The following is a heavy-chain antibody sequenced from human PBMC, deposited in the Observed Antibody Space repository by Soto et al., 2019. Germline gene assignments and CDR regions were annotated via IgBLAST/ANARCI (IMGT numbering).Heavy chain of an antibody. CDR1: GFTFSSYE. CDR2: ISSSGTI. J-gene: IGHJ3*01. D-gene: IGHD5-12*01. Sequence: GGSLRLSCAASGFTFSSYEMDWVRQAPGKGLEWVAYISSSGTILYGDSVKGRFTISRDNTDNSLYLQMNSLTAEDTAVYYCTKEKSVLYSGYDAFDVWGRGTMVTVSS. CDR3: TKEKSVLYSGYDAFDV. V-gene: IGHV3-48*03.